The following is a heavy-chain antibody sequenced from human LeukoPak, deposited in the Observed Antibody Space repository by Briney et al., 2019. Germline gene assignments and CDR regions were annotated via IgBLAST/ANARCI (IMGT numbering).Heavy chain of an antibody. V-gene: IGHV4-30-2*01. CDR2: IYHSGST. J-gene: IGHJ3*02. D-gene: IGHD3-16*01. Sequence: SETLSLTCTVSGGSISSGGYYWSWIRQPPGKGLEWIGFIYHSGSTYQSPSLKSRVTISLDRSNNQFSLKLSSVTAADTAVYYCARGSFERWGSMDIWGQGTMVTVSS. CDR3: ARGSFERWGSMDI. CDR1: GGSISSGGYY.